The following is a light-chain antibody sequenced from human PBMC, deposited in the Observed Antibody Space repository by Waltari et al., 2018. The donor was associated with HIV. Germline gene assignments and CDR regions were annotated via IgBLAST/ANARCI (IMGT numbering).Light chain of an antibody. Sequence: SLIQPVSMSGSPGQSITISCRGTSSGVGASKFASWYQVFPGEAPRLILYEVDHRPSGISGRFSGSKSGNTATLTISALQPEDEAHYFCSSYTTTSLPVIFGGGTILAVL. CDR1: SSGVGASKF. CDR3: SSYTTTSLPVI. V-gene: IGLV2-14*01. CDR2: EVD. J-gene: IGLJ2*01.